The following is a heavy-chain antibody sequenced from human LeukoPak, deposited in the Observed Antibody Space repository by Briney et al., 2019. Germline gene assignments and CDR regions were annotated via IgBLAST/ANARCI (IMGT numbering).Heavy chain of an antibody. V-gene: IGHV3-23*01. CDR2: ISGSGGGT. CDR3: AKDLGRYRNNYFDY. D-gene: IGHD1-26*01. J-gene: IGHJ4*02. CDR1: GFTFSSYA. Sequence: GGSLRLSCAASGFTFSSYAMSWVRQAPGKGLEWVLGISGSGGGTYYADSVKGRFTISRDDSKNTLYLQMNSLRAEDTAVYYCAKDLGRYRNNYFDYWGQGTLVTVSS.